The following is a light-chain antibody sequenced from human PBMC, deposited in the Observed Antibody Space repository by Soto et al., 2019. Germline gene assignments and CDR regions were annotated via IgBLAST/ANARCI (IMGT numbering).Light chain of an antibody. CDR2: DVS. CDR3: QQYSSYAS. Sequence: DIQMTQSPSTLSASLGDRVTITCRASQSISRWLAWYQQKRGKAPKLLISDVSNLERGVPSRFSGSGSGTEFTLTISSLETDDVATYYCQQYSSYASFGQGSKVDIK. J-gene: IGKJ1*01. V-gene: IGKV1-5*01. CDR1: QSISRW.